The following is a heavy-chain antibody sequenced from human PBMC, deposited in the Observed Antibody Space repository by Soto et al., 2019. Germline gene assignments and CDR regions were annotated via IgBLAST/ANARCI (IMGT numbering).Heavy chain of an antibody. Sequence: PGGSLRLSCAASGFTFSSYSMNWVRQGPGQRLEWVSSISSSSSYIYYADSVKGRFTISGDNAKNSLYLQMNSLRAEDTAVYYCARSRPIGGTMVGGACDTWGQGTMVTVSS. CDR1: GFTFSSYS. J-gene: IGHJ3*02. V-gene: IGHV3-21*01. CDR2: ISSSSSYI. CDR3: ARSRPIGGTMVGGACDT. D-gene: IGHD3-10*02.